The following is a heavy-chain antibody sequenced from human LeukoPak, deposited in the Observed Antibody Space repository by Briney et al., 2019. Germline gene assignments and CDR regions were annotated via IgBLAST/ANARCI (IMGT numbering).Heavy chain of an antibody. D-gene: IGHD3-10*01. CDR3: ARARANNYYCSGI. Sequence: ASVKVSCKASGYTFTDYYMHWVRQAPGQGLEWMGWINPNSGGTNYAQKFQGRVTMTRDTSITTAYMELSRLRSDDTAVYYCARARANNYYCSGIWGQGTLVTVSS. CDR2: INPNSGGT. J-gene: IGHJ4*02. CDR1: GYTFTDYY. V-gene: IGHV1-2*02.